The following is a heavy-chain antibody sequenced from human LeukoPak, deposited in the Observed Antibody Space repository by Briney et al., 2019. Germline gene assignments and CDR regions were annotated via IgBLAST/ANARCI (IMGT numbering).Heavy chain of an antibody. CDR2: IHYSGST. J-gene: IGHJ6*03. CDR3: ARERSHFWYMDV. CDR1: GDSINSHY. Sequence: KASETLSLTCTVSGDSINSHYWSWIRQSTGKGLEWMGYIHYSGSTASNPSLKSRVSISVDKSKNHFTLNLRSATAVATAVYYCARERSHFWYMDVWGKGTAVTVSS. D-gene: IGHD3-10*01. V-gene: IGHV4-59*11.